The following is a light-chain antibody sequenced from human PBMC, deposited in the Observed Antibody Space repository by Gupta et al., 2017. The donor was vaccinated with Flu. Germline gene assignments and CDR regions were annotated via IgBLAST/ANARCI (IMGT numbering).Light chain of an antibody. CDR3: QQVNNLPL. CDR1: QSLSSN. Sequence: EIVMTQSPATLSVSPGERATLSCRDSQSLSSNLAWYQQKPGQAPRLIIYGASIRANGGPDRFSGSGSGKEFTLTSSRRQYEDFAVYYWQQVNNLPLFGQGTKMEIK. CDR2: GAS. V-gene: IGKV3-15*01. J-gene: IGKJ2*01.